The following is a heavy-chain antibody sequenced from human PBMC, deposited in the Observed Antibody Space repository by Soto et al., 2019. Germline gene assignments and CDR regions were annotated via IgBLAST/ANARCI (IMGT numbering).Heavy chain of an antibody. V-gene: IGHV4-4*02. CDR2: IYHSGST. D-gene: IGHD4-4*01. CDR1: GGSISSSNW. Sequence: SETLSLTCAASGGSISSSNWWSWVRQPPGKGLEWIGEIYHSGSTNYNPSLKSRVTISVHTSKTQLSLSLSSVTAADTAVYYCARITTRDYGMDVWGQGTTVTVSS. CDR3: ARITTRDYGMDV. J-gene: IGHJ6*02.